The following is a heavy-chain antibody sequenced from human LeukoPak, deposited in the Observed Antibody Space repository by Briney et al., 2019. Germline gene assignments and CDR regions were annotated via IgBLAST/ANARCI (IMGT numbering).Heavy chain of an antibody. J-gene: IGHJ5*02. Sequence: SQTLSLTRTVSGGSISSGSYYWSWIRQPAGKGLEWIGRIYTSGSTNYNPSLKSRVTISVDTSKNQFSLKLSSVTAADTAVYYCAREGGGGVGRRNWFDPWGQGTLVTVSS. CDR1: GGSISSGSYY. CDR3: AREGGGGVGRRNWFDP. CDR2: IYTSGST. V-gene: IGHV4-61*02. D-gene: IGHD1-26*01.